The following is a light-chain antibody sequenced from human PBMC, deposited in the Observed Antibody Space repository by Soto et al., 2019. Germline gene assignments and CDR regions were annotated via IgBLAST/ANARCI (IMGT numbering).Light chain of an antibody. CDR2: DNY. V-gene: IGLV1-51*01. CDR1: PSNIGNNF. J-gene: IGLJ2*01. CDR3: ATWDNLLSAVL. Sequence: QSVLTQPPSVSATPGQTVTISCSGGPSNIGNNFVSWYQRLPGTAPRVIIYDNYERPSGIPDRFSGSKSGTSATLDITGLQTGDEADYYCATWDNLLSAVLFGGGTKVTVL.